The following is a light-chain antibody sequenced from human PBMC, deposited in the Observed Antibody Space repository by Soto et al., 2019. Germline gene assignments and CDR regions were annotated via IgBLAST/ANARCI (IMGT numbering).Light chain of an antibody. CDR1: QTISTW. V-gene: IGKV1-5*01. CDR2: DAS. CDR3: QQSYMDPIT. Sequence: DIQVTQSPPTLSASVGDRVTITCRASQTISTWMAWYQQKPGKAPKLLVYDASTLQSGVASRFSGSGGGTDFTLSISSVQPEDFATYFCQQSYMDPITFGQGTRLEI. J-gene: IGKJ5*01.